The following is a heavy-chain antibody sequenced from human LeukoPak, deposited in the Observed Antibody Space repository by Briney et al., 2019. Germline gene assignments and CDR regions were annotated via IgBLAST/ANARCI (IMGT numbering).Heavy chain of an antibody. CDR1: GFTFSNYD. CDR2: FHTAGDT. CDR3: ARGSCSSSSCYERLNGLDV. D-gene: IGHD2-2*01. Sequence: TGGSLRLSCAASGFTFSNYDMHWVRQATGKGLEWVSAFHTAGDTHYSGSVKGRFVTSRENAKNSFYLQMNNLRAGDTAVYYCARGSCSSSSCYERLNGLDVWGQGTPVTVSS. V-gene: IGHV3-13*01. J-gene: IGHJ6*02.